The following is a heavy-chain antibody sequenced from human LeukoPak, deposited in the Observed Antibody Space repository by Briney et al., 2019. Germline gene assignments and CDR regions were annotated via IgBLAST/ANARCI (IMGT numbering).Heavy chain of an antibody. V-gene: IGHV1-69*05. CDR3: ARARYYYDSSGYYHDY. J-gene: IGHJ4*02. CDR2: IIPIFGTA. Sequence: ASVKVSCKASGGTFSSYAISWVRQAPGQGLEWMGRIIPIFGTANYAQKFQGRVTITTDESTSTAYMELSSLRSEDMAVYYCARARYYYDSSGYYHDYWGQGTLVTVSS. CDR1: GGTFSSYA. D-gene: IGHD3-22*01.